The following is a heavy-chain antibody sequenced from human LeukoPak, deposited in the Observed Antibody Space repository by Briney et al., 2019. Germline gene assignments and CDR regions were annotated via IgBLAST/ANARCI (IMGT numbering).Heavy chain of an antibody. D-gene: IGHD3-9*01. V-gene: IGHV1-46*01. CDR2: INPSGGST. Sequence: ASVKVSCKASGYTFTSYYMHWVRQAPGQGLEWMGIINPSGGSTSYAQKFQGRVTMTRDTSTSTVYMELSSLRSEDTAVYYCARDPDWYYCYYGMDVWGQGTTVTVSS. CDR3: ARDPDWYYCYYGMDV. J-gene: IGHJ6*02. CDR1: GYTFTSYY.